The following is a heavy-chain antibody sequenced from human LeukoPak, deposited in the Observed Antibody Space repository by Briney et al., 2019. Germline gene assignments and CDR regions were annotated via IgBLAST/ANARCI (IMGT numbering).Heavy chain of an antibody. CDR2: ISYDGSNK. CDR1: GFTFSSYA. J-gene: IGHJ4*02. Sequence: GGSLRLSCAASGFTFSSYAMHWVRQAPGKGLEWVAVISYDGSNKYYADSVKGRFTISRDNSKNTLYLQMNSLRAEDTAVYYCARWYYYGSGSYIDYWGQGTLVTVSS. CDR3: ARWYYYGSGSYIDY. V-gene: IGHV3-30-3*01. D-gene: IGHD3-10*01.